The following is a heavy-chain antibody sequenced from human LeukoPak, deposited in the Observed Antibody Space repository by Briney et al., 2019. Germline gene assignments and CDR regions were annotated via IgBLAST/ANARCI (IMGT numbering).Heavy chain of an antibody. J-gene: IGHJ4*02. V-gene: IGHV4-39*07. CDR3: ARDNYYDSSGYLY. D-gene: IGHD3-22*01. Sequence: IPSETLSLTCTVSGGSISSSSYYWGWIRQPPGKGLEWIGSIYYSGSTYYNPSLKSRVTISVDTSKNQFSLKLSSVTAADTAVYYCARDNYYDSSGYLYWGQGTLVTVSS. CDR2: IYYSGST. CDR1: GGSISSSSYY.